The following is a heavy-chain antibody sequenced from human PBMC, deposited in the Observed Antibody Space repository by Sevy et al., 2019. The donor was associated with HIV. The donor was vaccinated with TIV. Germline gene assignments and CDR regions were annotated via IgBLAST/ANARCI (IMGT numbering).Heavy chain of an antibody. CDR3: ASGGIYDSSGYYYVSAFDI. CDR2: IWYDGSNK. V-gene: IGHV3-33*01. CDR1: GFTFSSYG. Sequence: GGSLRLSCAASGFTFSSYGMHWVRQAPGKGLEWVSVIWYDGSNKYYADSVKGRFTISRDNSKNTLYLQMNGMRAEDTAVYYCASGGIYDSSGYYYVSAFDIWGQGTMVTVSS. J-gene: IGHJ3*02. D-gene: IGHD3-22*01.